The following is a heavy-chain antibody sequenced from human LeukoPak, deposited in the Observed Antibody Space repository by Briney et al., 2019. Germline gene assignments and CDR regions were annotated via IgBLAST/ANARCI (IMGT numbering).Heavy chain of an antibody. J-gene: IGHJ4*02. V-gene: IGHV3-43*02. D-gene: IGHD3-22*01. CDR2: ISGDGGST. CDR1: GFTFDDYA. Sequence: PGGSLRLSCAASGFTFDDYAMHWVRQAPGKGLEWASFISGDGGSTYYADSVKGRFTISRDNSKNSLYLQMNSLRTEDTALYYCAKGHYYYDSSGYYFDYWGQGTLVTVSS. CDR3: AKGHYYYDSSGYYFDY.